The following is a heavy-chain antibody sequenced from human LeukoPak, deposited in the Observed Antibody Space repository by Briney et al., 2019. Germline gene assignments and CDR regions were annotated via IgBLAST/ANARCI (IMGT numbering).Heavy chain of an antibody. CDR2: IHNDGST. CDR1: GFTFSSYT. CDR3: AALARDY. V-gene: IGHV3-53*01. J-gene: IGHJ4*02. Sequence: PGGSLRLSCAASGFTFSSYTMNWVRQAPGKGLEWVSVIHNDGSTYYAESVKGRFTISRDNSKNTLYLQMNSLRVEDTAVYYCAALARDYWGQGILVTVSS. D-gene: IGHD3-3*02.